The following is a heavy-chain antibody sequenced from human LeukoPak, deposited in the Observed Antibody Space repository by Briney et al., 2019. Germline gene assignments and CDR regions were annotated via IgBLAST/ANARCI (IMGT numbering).Heavy chain of an antibody. CDR2: INHSGST. CDR3: ASKRRYCSSTSCYLSWWLDP. J-gene: IGHJ5*02. V-gene: IGHV4-34*01. Sequence: SETLSLTCAVYGGSFSGYYWSWIRQPPGKGLEWIGEINHSGSTNYNPSLKSRVTISVDTSKNQFSLKLSSVTAADTAVYYCASKRRYCSSTSCYLSWWLDPWGQGTLVTVSS. CDR1: GGSFSGYY. D-gene: IGHD2-2*01.